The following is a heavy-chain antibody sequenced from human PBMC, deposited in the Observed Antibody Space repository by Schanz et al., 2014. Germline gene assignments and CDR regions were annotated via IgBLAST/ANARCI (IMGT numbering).Heavy chain of an antibody. CDR1: GGTFSSYA. CDR2: IIPILGME. J-gene: IGHJ3*02. D-gene: IGHD3-22*01. Sequence: QVQLVQSGAEVKKPGSSVKVSCKASGGTFSSYAFSWVRQAPGQGLEWMGKIIPILGMENYAQKFQGRVTITADISTSTAYMDLSSLRSDDTAVYYCARDIQYHYDTSGPVGAFYIWGQGTVVPVSS. V-gene: IGHV1-69*04. CDR3: ARDIQYHYDTSGPVGAFYI.